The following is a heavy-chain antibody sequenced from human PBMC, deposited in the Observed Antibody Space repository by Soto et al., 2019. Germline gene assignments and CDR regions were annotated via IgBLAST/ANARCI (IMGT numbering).Heavy chain of an antibody. Sequence: LSLTCTVSGGSISSYHWSWIRQSPGKGLEWIGYVFYTGSTKYNPAPKRRVTISVDTSKNQFSLKLSSVSAADTGLYYCARSYSGTFYGYDTWGQGILVTVSS. J-gene: IGHJ5*02. CDR3: ARSYSGTFYGYDT. CDR2: VFYTGST. V-gene: IGHV4-59*01. CDR1: GGSISSYH. D-gene: IGHD1-26*01.